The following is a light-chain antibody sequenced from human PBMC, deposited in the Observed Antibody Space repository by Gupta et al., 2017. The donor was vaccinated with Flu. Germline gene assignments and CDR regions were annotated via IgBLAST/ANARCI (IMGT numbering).Light chain of an antibody. CDR2: DAS. CDR1: QNIRNY. Sequence: EIVFTQSPAPLSLSPGETATLSCRAGQNIRNYLAWYQQIPGQAPRLLIYDASKRATGVPARFGGIGSGTEFTLTITSLEPEDFAVYYCQQRSARTFGQGTKVEVK. J-gene: IGKJ1*01. CDR3: QQRSART. V-gene: IGKV3-11*01.